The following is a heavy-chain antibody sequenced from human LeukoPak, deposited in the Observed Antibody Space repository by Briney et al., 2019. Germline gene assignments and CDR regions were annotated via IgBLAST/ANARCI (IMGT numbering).Heavy chain of an antibody. CDR3: ARGLKFDP. J-gene: IGHJ5*02. V-gene: IGHV4-34*01. CDR1: GGSFSGYY. Sequence: SETLSLTCAVYGGSFSGYYWSWIRQPPGKGLEWIGEVNHSGSTNYNPSLKSRVTISVDTSKNQFSLKLSSVTAADTAVYYCARGLKFDPWGQGTLVTVSS. CDR2: VNHSGST.